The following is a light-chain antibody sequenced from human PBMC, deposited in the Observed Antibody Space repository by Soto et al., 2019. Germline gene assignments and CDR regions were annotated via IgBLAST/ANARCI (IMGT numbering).Light chain of an antibody. CDR2: EVT. Sequence: QSALTQPPSVSGSPGQSVTISCTGTSSDVGSYNRVSWYQQPPGTAPKLMIYEVTNRPSGVPNRFSASKSGNTASLTLSGLQAEDEADYYCTSYTSSRTWVFGGGTKLTVL. CDR3: TSYTSSRTWV. V-gene: IGLV2-18*02. J-gene: IGLJ3*02. CDR1: SSDVGSYNR.